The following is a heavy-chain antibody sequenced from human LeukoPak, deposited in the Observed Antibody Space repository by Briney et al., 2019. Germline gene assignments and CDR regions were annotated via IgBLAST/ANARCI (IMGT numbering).Heavy chain of an antibody. D-gene: IGHD5-12*01. CDR2: ISYDGSNK. J-gene: IGHJ6*02. V-gene: IGHV3-30*18. CDR1: GFTFSSYG. Sequence: GGSLRLSCAASGFTFSSYGMHWVRQAPGKGLEWVAVISYDGSNKYYADSVKGRFTISRDNSKNTLYLQMNSLSAEDTAVYYCAKADPGYSGYALYGMDVWGQGTTVTVSS. CDR3: AKADPGYSGYALYGMDV.